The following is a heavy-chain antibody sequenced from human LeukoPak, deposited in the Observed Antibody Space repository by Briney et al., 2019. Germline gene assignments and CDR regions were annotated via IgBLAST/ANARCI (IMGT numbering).Heavy chain of an antibody. CDR1: GASISSSSYY. Sequence: SETLSLTCTVSGASISSSSYYWGWIRQPPGEGLEYIGGIYYSGITYYNPSLKSRVTISLDTSKNQFSLKLTSVTAADTAVYYCARDHYYDSSVAYWGQGTLVTVSS. CDR3: ARDHYYDSSVAY. CDR2: IYYSGIT. D-gene: IGHD3-22*01. J-gene: IGHJ4*02. V-gene: IGHV4-39*07.